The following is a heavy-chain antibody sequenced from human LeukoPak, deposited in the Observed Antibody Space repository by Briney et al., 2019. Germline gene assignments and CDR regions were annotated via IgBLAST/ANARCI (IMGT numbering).Heavy chain of an antibody. Sequence: SSETLSLTCTVSGGSISSGGYYWSWIRQHPGKGLEWIGYIYYSGSTYYNPSLKSRVTISVDTSKNQFSLKLSSVTAADTAVYYCAARWIQLWKSVDYWGQGTLVTVSS. CDR2: IYYSGST. J-gene: IGHJ4*02. CDR3: AARWIQLWKSVDY. V-gene: IGHV4-31*03. CDR1: GGSISSGGYY. D-gene: IGHD5-18*01.